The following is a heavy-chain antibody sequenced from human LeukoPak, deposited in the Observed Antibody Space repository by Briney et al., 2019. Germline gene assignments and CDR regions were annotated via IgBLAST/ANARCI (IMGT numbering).Heavy chain of an antibody. Sequence: ASVKVSCKASGYTFTGYYMHWVRQAPGQGPEWMGWINTNSGAANYAQRFQGRVTMTRDRSITTAYMELTRLTSDDTAVYYCATAPYGSGSFYYYYMDVWGKGTTVTISS. CDR2: INTNSGAA. J-gene: IGHJ6*03. CDR1: GYTFTGYY. V-gene: IGHV1-2*02. D-gene: IGHD3-10*01. CDR3: ATAPYGSGSFYYYYMDV.